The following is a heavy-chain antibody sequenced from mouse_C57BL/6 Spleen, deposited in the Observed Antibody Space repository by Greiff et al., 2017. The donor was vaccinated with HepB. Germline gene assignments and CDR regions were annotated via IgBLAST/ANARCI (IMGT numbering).Heavy chain of an antibody. CDR1: GYSFTGYF. CDR3: ARSITTVVYYYAMDY. D-gene: IGHD1-1*01. Sequence: VQLQQSGPELVKPGDSVKISCKASGYSFTGYFMNWVMQSHGKSLEWIGRINPYNGDTFYNQKFKGKATLTVDKSSSTAHMELRSLTSEDSAVYYCARSITTVVYYYAMDYWGQGTSVTVSS. CDR2: INPYNGDT. J-gene: IGHJ4*01. V-gene: IGHV1-20*01.